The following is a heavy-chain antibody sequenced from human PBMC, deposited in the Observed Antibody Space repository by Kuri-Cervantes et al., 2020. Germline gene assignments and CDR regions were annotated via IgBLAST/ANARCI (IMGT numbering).Heavy chain of an antibody. CDR2: INHSGST. CDR1: GGSFSGYY. D-gene: IGHD3-22*01. J-gene: IGHJ6*02. Sequence: GSLRLSCAVYGGSFSGYYWSWIRQPPGKGPEWIGEINHSGSTNYNPSLKSRVTISVDTSKNQFSLKLSSVTAADTAVYYCARVSGPRRYSSGYYYYYYGMDVWGQGTTVTVSS. CDR3: ARVSGPRRYSSGYYYYYYGMDV. V-gene: IGHV4-34*01.